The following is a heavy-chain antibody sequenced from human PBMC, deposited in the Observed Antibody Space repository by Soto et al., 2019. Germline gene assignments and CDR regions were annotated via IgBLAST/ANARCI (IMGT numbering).Heavy chain of an antibody. CDR1: GFTFSSYA. D-gene: IGHD3-3*01. V-gene: IGHV3-23*01. J-gene: IGHJ4*02. CDR2: ISGSGGST. Sequence: TGGSLRLSCAASGFTFSSYAMSWVRQAPGKGLEWVSAISGSGGSTYYADSVKGRFTISRDNSKNTLYLQMNSLRAEDTAVYYCAKDQKYYDFWSAPFYFDYWGQGTLVTVSS. CDR3: AKDQKYYDFWSAPFYFDY.